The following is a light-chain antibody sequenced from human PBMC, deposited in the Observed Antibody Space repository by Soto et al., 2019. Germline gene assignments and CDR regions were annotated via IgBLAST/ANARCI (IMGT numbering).Light chain of an antibody. J-gene: IGLJ1*01. CDR1: SSDIGSYNL. V-gene: IGLV2-23*01. CDR2: VGS. Sequence: HSVLTQPASVSGSPGQSITISCTGTSSDIGSYNLVSWYQQHPGKAPKLIIYVGSKRPSGVSNRFSGSKSGNTASLTISGLQAEDEADYYCCSYAGISTYYVFGTGTKLTVL. CDR3: CSYAGISTYYV.